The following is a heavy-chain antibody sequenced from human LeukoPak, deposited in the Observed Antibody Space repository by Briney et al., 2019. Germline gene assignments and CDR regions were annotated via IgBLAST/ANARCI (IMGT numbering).Heavy chain of an antibody. CDR1: GFTFSSYA. Sequence: GGSLRLSCAASGFTFSSYAMSWVRQAPGEGLEWVSAISHSGGSTYYADSVKGRFTISRDNSKNTLYLQMNSLRAEDTAVYYCATRLYYYGSGNYWGQGTLGTVSS. D-gene: IGHD3-10*01. CDR3: ATRLYYYGSGNY. CDR2: ISHSGGST. V-gene: IGHV3-23*01. J-gene: IGHJ4*02.